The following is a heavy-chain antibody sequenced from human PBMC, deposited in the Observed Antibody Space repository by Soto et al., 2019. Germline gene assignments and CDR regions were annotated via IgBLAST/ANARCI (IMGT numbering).Heavy chain of an antibody. Sequence: EVQLLESGGGLVQPGGSLRPSCAASGFTFSSYAMSWVRQAPGKGLEWVSAISGSGGSTYYADSVKGRLTISRDNSKNTLYLKMNSLRAEDAAVYYCAKDLAAARSSYWGQGTLVTVSS. CDR3: AKDLAAARSSY. CDR1: GFTFSSYA. CDR2: ISGSGGST. D-gene: IGHD6-13*01. V-gene: IGHV3-23*01. J-gene: IGHJ4*02.